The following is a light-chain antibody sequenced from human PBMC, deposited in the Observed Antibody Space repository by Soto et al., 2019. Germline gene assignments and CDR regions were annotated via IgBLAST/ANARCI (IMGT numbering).Light chain of an antibody. Sequence: DIQMTQSPATLSASVGSRVTISCRASQSIRRWLTWYQQKPGKAPKLLIYEASSLESGVPSRFSGSGSGTEFTLTISSLQPEDFATYYCQQYCSYPWTFGQGTKVDIK. CDR1: QSIRRW. CDR3: QQYCSYPWT. J-gene: IGKJ1*01. CDR2: EAS. V-gene: IGKV1-5*01.